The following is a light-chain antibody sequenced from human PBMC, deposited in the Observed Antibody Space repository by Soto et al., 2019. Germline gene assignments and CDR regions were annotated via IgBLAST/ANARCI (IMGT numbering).Light chain of an antibody. CDR2: GNS. Sequence: QSVLTQPRSVSGAPGQRVTISCTGSSSNIVAGYDVHWYQQLPGTAPKLLIYGNSNRPSGVPDRFSGSKSGTSASLAITGLQAEDEADYYCHSYDSSLSGYVVFGGGTKLTVL. CDR3: HSYDSSLSGYVV. J-gene: IGLJ2*01. V-gene: IGLV1-40*01. CDR1: SSNIVAGYD.